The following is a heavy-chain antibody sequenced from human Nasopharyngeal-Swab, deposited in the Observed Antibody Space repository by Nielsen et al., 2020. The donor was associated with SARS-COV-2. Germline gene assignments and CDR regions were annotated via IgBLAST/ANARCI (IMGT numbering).Heavy chain of an antibody. CDR3: ATGAAVAGTPISYYYYYGMDA. CDR1: GYTLTELS. CDR2: FDPEDGET. Sequence: ASVKVSCKVSGYTLTELSMHWVRQAPGKGLEWMGGFDPEDGETIYAQKFQGRVTMTEDTSTDTAYMELSSLRSEDTAVYYCATGAAVAGTPISYYYYYGMDAWGQGTTVTVSS. J-gene: IGHJ6*02. D-gene: IGHD6-19*01. V-gene: IGHV1-24*01.